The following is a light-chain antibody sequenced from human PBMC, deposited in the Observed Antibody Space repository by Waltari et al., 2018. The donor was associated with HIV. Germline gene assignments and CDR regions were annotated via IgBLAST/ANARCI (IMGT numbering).Light chain of an antibody. V-gene: IGKV2-28*01. J-gene: IGKJ2*01. Sequence: IVMTKYPLSLLVTPGEPASISCRYSQSLLNSNTSTYLDGYLQTPGQSPHLLIYLASNRASGVPYRFSGSHSGTDFTLKISRVEAEYVGVYYCMQALQTPYTFGQGTKLELK. CDR2: LAS. CDR3: MQALQTPYT. CDR1: QSLLNSNTSTY.